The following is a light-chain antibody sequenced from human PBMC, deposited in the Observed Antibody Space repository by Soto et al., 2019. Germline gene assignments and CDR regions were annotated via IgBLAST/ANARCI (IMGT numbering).Light chain of an antibody. V-gene: IGKV1-5*03. J-gene: IGKJ1*01. CDR3: QQYNSYSPEWT. Sequence: DIQMTQSPSTLSASVGDRVTITCRASQSISSWLAWYQQKPGKAPKPLIYKASSLESGVPSRFSGSGSGTEFTLTISSLQPDDFATYYCQQYNSYSPEWTFGQGTKVEIK. CDR2: KAS. CDR1: QSISSW.